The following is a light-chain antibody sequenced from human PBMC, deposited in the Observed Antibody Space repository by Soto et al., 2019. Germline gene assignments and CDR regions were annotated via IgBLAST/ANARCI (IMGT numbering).Light chain of an antibody. V-gene: IGKV3-15*01. CDR3: QKYNNWPQT. J-gene: IGKJ1*01. CDR2: GES. CDR1: QSVSSN. Sequence: EIVMTQSPATLSVSPGERATLSCRASQSVSSNLAWYQQKPGQAPRIIIYGESTRATGIPDRFSGSGSGTELNLTISRLQSEDFAVYYCQKYNNWPQTFGQGTKVDIK.